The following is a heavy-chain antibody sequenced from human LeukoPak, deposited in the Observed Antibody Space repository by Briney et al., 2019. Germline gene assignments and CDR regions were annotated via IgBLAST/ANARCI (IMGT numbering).Heavy chain of an antibody. Sequence: GASVKVSCKVSGYTLTELSMHWVRQAPGKGLEWMGGFDPEDGETIYAQKFQGRVTMTEDTSTDTAYMELSSLRSGDTAVYYCATGYYDSSGYLAPYYWGQGTLVTVSS. CDR1: GYTLTELS. CDR2: FDPEDGET. CDR3: ATGYYDSSGYLAPYY. D-gene: IGHD3-22*01. J-gene: IGHJ4*02. V-gene: IGHV1-24*01.